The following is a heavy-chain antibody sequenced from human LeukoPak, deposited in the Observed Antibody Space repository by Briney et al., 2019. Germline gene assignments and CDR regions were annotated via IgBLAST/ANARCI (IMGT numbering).Heavy chain of an antibody. V-gene: IGHV3-7*01. CDR1: GFTFSSYW. CDR2: IKQDGSEK. J-gene: IGHJ5*02. Sequence: GGSLRLSCAASGFTFSSYWMSWVRQAPGKGLKWVANIKQDGSEKYYVDSVKGRFTISRDNAKNSLYLQMNSLRAEDTAVYYCARDVAPPSYYGSGSYYNWFDPWGQGTLVTVSS. CDR3: ARDVAPPSYYGSGSYYNWFDP. D-gene: IGHD3-10*01.